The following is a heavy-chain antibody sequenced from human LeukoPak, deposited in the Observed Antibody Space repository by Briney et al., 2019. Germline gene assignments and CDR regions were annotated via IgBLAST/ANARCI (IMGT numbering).Heavy chain of an antibody. V-gene: IGHV4-59*13. CDR2: IYYSGST. CDR1: GGSINSYY. D-gene: IGHD3-3*01. CDR3: ARGRPVSYDVTDH. J-gene: IGHJ4*02. Sequence: SETLSLTCTVSGGSINSYYWNWIRQPPGKGLEWIGHIYYSGSTNFNPSLKSRVTISVDTSKNQFSLKLSSVTAADTAVYYCARGRPVSYDVTDHWGQGTLVTVSS.